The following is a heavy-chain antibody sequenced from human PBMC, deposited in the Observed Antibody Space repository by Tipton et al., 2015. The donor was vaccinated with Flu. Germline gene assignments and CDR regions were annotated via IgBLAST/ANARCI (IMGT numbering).Heavy chain of an antibody. V-gene: IGHV1-2*02. J-gene: IGHJ4*02. Sequence: QVQLVQSGGELRKPGASVTVSCKASGYTFSSFYINWVRQAPGQGLEWLGWINPNSGGTNYAQKFQGRVTMTRDTSISTAYMELSRLRSDDTAVYYCARGWQWPPGYWGQGTLVTVSS. CDR3: ARGWQWPPGY. CDR2: INPNSGGT. CDR1: GYTFSSFY. D-gene: IGHD6-19*01.